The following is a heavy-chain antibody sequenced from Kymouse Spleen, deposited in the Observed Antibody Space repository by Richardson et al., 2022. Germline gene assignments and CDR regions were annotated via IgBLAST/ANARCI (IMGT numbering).Heavy chain of an antibody. D-gene: IGHD5-18,IGHD5-18*01. J-gene: IGHJ4*02. Sequence: QVQLQQWGAGLLKPSETLSLTCAVYGGSFSGYYWSWIRQPPGKGLEWIGEINHSGSTNYNPSLKSRVTISVDTSKNQFSLKLSSVTAADTAVYYCASPGGYSYGPFDYWGQGTLVTVSS. CDR3: ASPGGYSYGPFDY. CDR2: INHSGST. CDR1: GGSFSGYY. V-gene: IGHV4-34*01.